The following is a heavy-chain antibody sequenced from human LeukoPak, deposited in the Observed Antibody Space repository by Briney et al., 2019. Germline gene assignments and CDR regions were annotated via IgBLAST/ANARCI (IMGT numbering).Heavy chain of an antibody. Sequence: SETLSLTCTVSGGSISSYYWSWIRQPAGKGLEWIGRIYTSGSTNYNPSLKSRVTMSVDTSKNQFSLKLSSVTAADTAVYYCARGGPYYYDSTPFHWGQGTLVTVSS. CDR2: IYTSGST. V-gene: IGHV4-4*07. CDR3: ARGGPYYYDSTPFH. CDR1: GGSISSYY. D-gene: IGHD3-22*01. J-gene: IGHJ4*02.